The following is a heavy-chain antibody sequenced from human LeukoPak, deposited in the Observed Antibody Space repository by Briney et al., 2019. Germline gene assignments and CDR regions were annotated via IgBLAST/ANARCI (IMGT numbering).Heavy chain of an antibody. CDR3: AKEEGWGVNVFDY. D-gene: IGHD3-10*01. CDR1: GFTFSSYG. V-gene: IGHV3-30*02. CDR2: TGNDGAAK. J-gene: IGHJ4*02. Sequence: GGSLRLSCAASGFTFSSYGIHWVRQAPGKGLEWVAVTGNDGAAKYYADSVRGRFTISRDNSRNTLYLQMNSLSAEDTAVYYCAKEEGWGVNVFDYWGQGTLVTVSS.